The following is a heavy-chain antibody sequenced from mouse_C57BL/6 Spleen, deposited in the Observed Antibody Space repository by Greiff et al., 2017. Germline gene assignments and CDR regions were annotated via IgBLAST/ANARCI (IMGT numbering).Heavy chain of an antibody. CDR1: GFTFSSYA. CDR2: ISDGGSYT. Sequence: EVQGVESGGGLVKPGGSLKLSCAASGFTFSSYAMSWVRQTPEKRLEWVATISDGGSYTYYPDNVKGRFTISRDNAKNNLSLQMSTLKSEDTAMYCCARENTRWAWFAYWGQGTLVTVSA. D-gene: IGHD4-1*01. V-gene: IGHV5-4*01. J-gene: IGHJ3*01. CDR3: ARENTRWAWFAY.